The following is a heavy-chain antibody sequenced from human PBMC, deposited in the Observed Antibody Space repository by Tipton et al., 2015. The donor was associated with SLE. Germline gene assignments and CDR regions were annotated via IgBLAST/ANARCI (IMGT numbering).Heavy chain of an antibody. D-gene: IGHD3-16*01. CDR2: ISWNSGSI. CDR1: GFTFDDYA. V-gene: IGHV3-9*03. CDR3: AKGRMITFGGALPDAFDI. Sequence: SLRLSCAASGFTFDDYAMHWVRQAPGKGLEWVSGISWNSGSIGYADSVKGRFTISRDNAKNSLYLQMNSLRAEDMALYYCAKGRMITFGGALPDAFDIWGQGTMVTVSS. J-gene: IGHJ3*02.